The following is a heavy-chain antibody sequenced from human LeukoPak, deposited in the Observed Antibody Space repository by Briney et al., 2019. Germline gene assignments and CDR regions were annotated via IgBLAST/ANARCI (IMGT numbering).Heavy chain of an antibody. J-gene: IGHJ4*02. D-gene: IGHD3-10*01. Sequence: SETLSLTCTVSGGSISSYYWSWIRQPPGKGLEWIGEINHSGSTNYNPSLKSRVTISVDTSKNQFSLKLSSVTAADTAVYYCARDGVGSGSYYNVHFDYWGQGTLVTVSS. CDR3: ARDGVGSGSYYNVHFDY. V-gene: IGHV4-34*01. CDR2: INHSGST. CDR1: GGSISSYY.